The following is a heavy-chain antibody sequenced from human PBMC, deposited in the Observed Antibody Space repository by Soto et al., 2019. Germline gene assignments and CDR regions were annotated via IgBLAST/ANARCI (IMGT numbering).Heavy chain of an antibody. CDR2: ISYDGSNK. CDR1: GFTFSSYA. V-gene: IGHV3-30-3*01. D-gene: IGHD3-3*01. J-gene: IGHJ6*02. Sequence: QVQLVESGGGVVQPGRSLRLSCAASGFTFSSYAMHWVRQAPGKGLEWVAVISYDGSNKYYADSVKGRFTISRDNSKNPLYLQTNSLSAEDTAVYYCARETYYDFWSGPYYGMDVWGQGTTVTVSS. CDR3: ARETYYDFWSGPYYGMDV.